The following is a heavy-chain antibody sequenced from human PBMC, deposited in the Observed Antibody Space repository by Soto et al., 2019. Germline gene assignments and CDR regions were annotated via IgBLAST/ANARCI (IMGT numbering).Heavy chain of an antibody. Sequence: SETLSLTCTVSGGSISSYYWSWIRQPPGQGLEWIGYIYYSGSTNYNPSLKSRVTISVDTFKNQFSLKLRSVTAADTAVYYCARGYKGYYDSSGYSHFDYWCQGTLLTVSS. CDR2: IYYSGST. V-gene: IGHV4-59*01. CDR1: GGSISSYY. J-gene: IGHJ4*02. CDR3: ARGYKGYYDSSGYSHFDY. D-gene: IGHD3-22*01.